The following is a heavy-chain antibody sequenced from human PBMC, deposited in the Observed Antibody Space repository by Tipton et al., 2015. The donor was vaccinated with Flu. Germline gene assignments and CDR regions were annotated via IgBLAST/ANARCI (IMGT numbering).Heavy chain of an antibody. Sequence: LRLSCAVSGYSISSGYYWGWIRQPPGKGLEWIGSIYHSGSTYYNPSLKSRVTISVDTSKNQFPLKLSSVPAADTAVYYCARQLSVGATSGFDYWGQGTLVTVSS. CDR2: IYHSGST. J-gene: IGHJ4*02. V-gene: IGHV4-38-2*01. CDR1: GYSISSGYY. D-gene: IGHD1-26*01. CDR3: ARQLSVGATSGFDY.